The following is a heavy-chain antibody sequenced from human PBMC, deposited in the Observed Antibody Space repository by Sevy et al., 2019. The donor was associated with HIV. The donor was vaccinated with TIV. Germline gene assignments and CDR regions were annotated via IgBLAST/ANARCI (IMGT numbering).Heavy chain of an antibody. Sequence: GGSLRLSCAASGFTFSSYAMHWVHQAPGKGLEWVAVISYDGSNKYYADSVKGRFTISRDNSKNTLYLQMNSLRAEDTAVYYCARDHCSSTSCYGYYYYGMDVWGQGTTVTVSS. V-gene: IGHV3-30*04. CDR2: ISYDGSNK. J-gene: IGHJ6*02. CDR3: ARDHCSSTSCYGYYYYGMDV. D-gene: IGHD2-2*01. CDR1: GFTFSSYA.